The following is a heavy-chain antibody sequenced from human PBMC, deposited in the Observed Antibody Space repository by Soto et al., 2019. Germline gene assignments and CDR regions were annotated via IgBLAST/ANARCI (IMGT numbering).Heavy chain of an antibody. J-gene: IGHJ4*02. CDR1: GLTFSSYW. V-gene: IGHV3-7*01. Sequence: EVQLVESGGGLVQPGGSLRLSCAASGLTFSSYWRSWVRRAPGTGLEWVANRKQDGIENYYVDSVKGRFTISRDNAKNSLSLQMNSLRAEDTAVYYCARALRFLKWLSLYFDYWGQGTWASSPQ. D-gene: IGHD3-3*01. CDR3: ARALRFLKWLSLYFDY. CDR2: RKQDGIEN.